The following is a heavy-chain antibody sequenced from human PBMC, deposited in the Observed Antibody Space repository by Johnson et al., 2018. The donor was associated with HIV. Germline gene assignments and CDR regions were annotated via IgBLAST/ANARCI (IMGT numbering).Heavy chain of an antibody. CDR3: ASKGSGWALDV. V-gene: IGHV3-33*01. Sequence: VQLVESGGGVVQPGRSLRLSCAASGFTFSSYGMHWVRQAPGKGLEWVAVIWYDGSNKYYADSVKGRFTISRDNSKNTVYLQMNSLRAEDTAIYYCASKGSGWALDVWGQGTMVTVSS. CDR1: GFTFSSYG. CDR2: IWYDGSNK. D-gene: IGHD6-19*01. J-gene: IGHJ3*01.